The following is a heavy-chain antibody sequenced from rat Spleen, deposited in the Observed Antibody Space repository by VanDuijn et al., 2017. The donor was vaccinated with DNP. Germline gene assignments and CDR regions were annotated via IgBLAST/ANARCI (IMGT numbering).Heavy chain of an antibody. V-gene: IGHV5-58*01. D-gene: IGHD1-4*01. CDR2: IKTGGGST. J-gene: IGHJ2*01. CDR3: ARGNYPGINTFDY. Sequence: VQLKESGPGLVQPSQTLSLVCTVSGFTFSNYWMYWIRQAPGKGLEWVASIKTGGGSTYYPDSVKGRFTISRDNARNTLYLQMNSLRSEDTATYYCARGNYPGINTFDYWGQGVMVTVSS. CDR1: GFTFSNYW.